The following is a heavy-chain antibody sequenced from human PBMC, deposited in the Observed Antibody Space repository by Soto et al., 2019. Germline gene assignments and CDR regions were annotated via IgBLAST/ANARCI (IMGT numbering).Heavy chain of an antibody. CDR2: IIPMLGMS. Sequence: QVQLVQSGAEVTKPGSSVTVSCTASGDTFSRFTLSWVRQAPGQGLEWMGRIIPMLGMSNSALKFQGRVTITADKSTNKVYMHLNSLSSDDTAMYYCATSYGSGSAHFDSWGQGTLVTVSS. CDR3: ATSYGSGSAHFDS. J-gene: IGHJ4*02. D-gene: IGHD3-10*01. CDR1: GDTFSRFT. V-gene: IGHV1-69*02.